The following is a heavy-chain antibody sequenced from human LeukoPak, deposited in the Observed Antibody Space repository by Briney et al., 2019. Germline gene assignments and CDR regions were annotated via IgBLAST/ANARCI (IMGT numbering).Heavy chain of an antibody. D-gene: IGHD3-3*01. CDR1: GFTVSSNY. J-gene: IGHJ4*02. CDR3: ARESMAYYDFD. CDR2: IYSGGST. Sequence: GGSLRLSCAAPGFTVSSNYMSWVRQAPGKGLEWVSVIYSGGSTYYADSVKGRFTISRDNSKNTLYLQMNSLRAEDTAVYYCARESMAYYDFDWGQGTLVTVSS. V-gene: IGHV3-66*02.